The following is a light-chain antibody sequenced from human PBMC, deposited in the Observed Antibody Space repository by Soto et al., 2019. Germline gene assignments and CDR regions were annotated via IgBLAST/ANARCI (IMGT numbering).Light chain of an antibody. CDR2: GAS. CDR3: QQSSSSPPIT. CDR1: QSVSSN. J-gene: IGKJ5*01. V-gene: IGKV3-15*01. Sequence: EIVLTQSPATLSVSPGERATLSCRASQSVSSNLAWYQQKPGQAPSLLIYGASTRATGVPARFSGSGSGTEFTLTIKNLLPEDFATYYCQQSSSSPPITFGQGTRLDI.